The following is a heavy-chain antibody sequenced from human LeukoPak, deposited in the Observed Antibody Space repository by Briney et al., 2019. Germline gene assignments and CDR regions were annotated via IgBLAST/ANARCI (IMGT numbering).Heavy chain of an antibody. V-gene: IGHV3-7*03. CDR3: AKYVVAGTYFDY. J-gene: IGHJ4*02. CDR1: AFIFSGHW. CDR2: IKEDGSVR. D-gene: IGHD6-19*01. Sequence: PGGSLRLSCEGSAFIFSGHWMNWVRQTPGKGLEWVASIKEDGSVRQYVDSVKGRFSISRDNTKGSLFLQLNSLRAEDTAVYYCAKYVVAGTYFDYWGQGTLVTVSS.